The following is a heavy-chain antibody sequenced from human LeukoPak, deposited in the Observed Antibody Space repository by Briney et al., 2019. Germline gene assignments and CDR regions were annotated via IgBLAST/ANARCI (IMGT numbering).Heavy chain of an antibody. V-gene: IGHV4-4*07. CDR1: GGSISSYY. CDR2: IYTSGST. D-gene: IGHD6-19*01. Sequence: PSETLSLTCTVSGGSISSYYWSWIRQPARKGLEWIGRIYTSGSTNYNPSLKSRVTMSVDTSKNQFSLKLSSVTAADTAVYYCAREWIAVAGRSFDYWGQGTLVTVSS. CDR3: AREWIAVAGRSFDY. J-gene: IGHJ4*02.